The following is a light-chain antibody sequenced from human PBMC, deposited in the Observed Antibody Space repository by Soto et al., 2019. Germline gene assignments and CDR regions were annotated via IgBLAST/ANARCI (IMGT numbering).Light chain of an antibody. CDR1: QSVSSRY. J-gene: IGKJ5*01. Sequence: LSPGEGASRACGASQSVSSRYLAWYQQKPGQAPRLLIYGASSRATGIPDSFSGSRSGTAFSPTLRSLAPEQTAAHPCQQSPSSPPSRFSQGTRLEIK. CDR3: QQSPSSPPSR. V-gene: IGKV3-20*01. CDR2: GAS.